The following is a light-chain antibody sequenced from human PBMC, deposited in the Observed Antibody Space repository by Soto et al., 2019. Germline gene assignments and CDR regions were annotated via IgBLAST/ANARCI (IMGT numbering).Light chain of an antibody. Sequence: EIVLTQSPGTLSLSPGARATLSCRASQSVSSSYLAWYQQKPGQAPRRLLYGASSRATGIPDRFSGSGSGTDFTLTISRLEPEDFAVYYCQQYGSSPTTFGPGTKVDIK. J-gene: IGKJ3*01. V-gene: IGKV3-20*01. CDR2: GAS. CDR1: QSVSSSY. CDR3: QQYGSSPTT.